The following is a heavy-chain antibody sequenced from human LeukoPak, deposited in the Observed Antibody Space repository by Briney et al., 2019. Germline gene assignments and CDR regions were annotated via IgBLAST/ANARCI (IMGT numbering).Heavy chain of an antibody. J-gene: IGHJ4*02. CDR1: GFTFSSYA. D-gene: IGHD2-21*02. CDR2: ISGSGGST. Sequence: GSLRLSCAASGFTFSSYAMSWVRQAPGKGLEWVSAISGSGGSTYYADSVKGRFTISRDNSKNTLYLQMNSLRAEDTAVYYCARFDCGGDCYPYFDYWGQGTLVTVSS. V-gene: IGHV3-23*01. CDR3: ARFDCGGDCYPYFDY.